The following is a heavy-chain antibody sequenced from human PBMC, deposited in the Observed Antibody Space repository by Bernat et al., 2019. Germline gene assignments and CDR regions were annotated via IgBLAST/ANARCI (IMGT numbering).Heavy chain of an antibody. CDR1: GGTFSSYA. CDR2: IIPIFGTA. Sequence: QVQLVQSGAEVKKPGSSVKVSSKASGGTFSSYAISWVRQAPGQGLEWMGGIIPIFGTANYAQKFQGRVTITADESTSTAYMELSSLRSEDTAVYYCAVGRGYSGYEYLDYWGQGTLVTVSS. CDR3: AVGRGYSGYEYLDY. V-gene: IGHV1-69*01. J-gene: IGHJ4*02. D-gene: IGHD5-12*01.